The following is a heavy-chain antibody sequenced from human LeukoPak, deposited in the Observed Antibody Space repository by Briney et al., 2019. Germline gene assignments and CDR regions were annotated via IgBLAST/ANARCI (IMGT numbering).Heavy chain of an antibody. CDR2: IIPIFGTA. D-gene: IGHD2-2*01. J-gene: IGHJ5*02. Sequence: SVKVSCKASGGTFSSYAISWVRQAPGQGLEWMGGIIPIFGTANYAQKFQGRVTITADESTSTAYMELSSLRSEDTAVYYCARIVVVPAAMYWFDPWGQGTLATVSS. CDR3: ARIVVVPAAMYWFDP. V-gene: IGHV1-69*13. CDR1: GGTFSSYA.